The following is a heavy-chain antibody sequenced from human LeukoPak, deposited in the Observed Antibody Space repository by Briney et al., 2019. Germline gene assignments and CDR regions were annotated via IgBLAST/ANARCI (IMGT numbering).Heavy chain of an antibody. J-gene: IGHJ3*02. CDR3: ATAARYFDWLSNPHDAFDI. CDR2: INPSGGST. V-gene: IGHV1-46*01. Sequence: ASVTVSCTASGYTFTSYYMHWVRQAPGQGLEWMGIINPSGGSTSYAQKFQGRVTMTRDTSTSTVYMELSSLRSEDTAVYYCATAARYFDWLSNPHDAFDIWGQGTMVTVSS. D-gene: IGHD3-9*01. CDR1: GYTFTSYY.